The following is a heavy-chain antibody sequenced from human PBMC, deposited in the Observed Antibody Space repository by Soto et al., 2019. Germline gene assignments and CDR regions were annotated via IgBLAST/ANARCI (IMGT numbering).Heavy chain of an antibody. CDR3: ARQWELSGYYYGMDV. V-gene: IGHV1-8*01. Sequence: APVKGSCKTSGYTFNRYGINWVRQASGQGLEWMGWMNPHNGNTGYAQKFQGRVTMTRDTSISTAYMELSSLRSEDTAVYYCARQWELSGYYYGMDVWGQGTTVTVSS. D-gene: IGHD1-26*01. CDR1: GYTFNRYG. CDR2: MNPHNGNT. J-gene: IGHJ6*02.